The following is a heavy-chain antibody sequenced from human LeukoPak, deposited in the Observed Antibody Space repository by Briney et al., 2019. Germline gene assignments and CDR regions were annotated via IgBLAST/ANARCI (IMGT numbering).Heavy chain of an antibody. CDR3: ARHRGIAGTRFDP. J-gene: IGHJ5*02. CDR1: GGTFSSYA. D-gene: IGHD6-13*01. V-gene: IGHV1-69*05. Sequence: GASVKVSCKASGGTFSSYAISWVRQAPGQGLEWMGRIIPIFGTANYAQKFQGRVTITTDESTSTAYMELSSLRSEDTAVYYCARHRGIAGTRFDPWGQGTLVTVSS. CDR2: IIPIFGTA.